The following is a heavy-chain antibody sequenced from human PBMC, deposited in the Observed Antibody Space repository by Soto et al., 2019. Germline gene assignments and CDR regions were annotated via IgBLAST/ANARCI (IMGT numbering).Heavy chain of an antibody. CDR1: GFTFSKYW. V-gene: IGHV3-74*03. CDR2: INPGGSLS. Sequence: GGSLRLSCAASGFTFSKYWMYWVRQAPGKGLVWVSRINPGGSLSTYADSVKGRFTTSRDNSKTTLYLQMNSLRAEDTAVYYCARDRYDFWSGYYTCAATYSTDMYVWGQDATLTVSS. J-gene: IGHJ6*02. CDR3: ARDRYDFWSGYYTCAATYSTDMYV. D-gene: IGHD3-3*01.